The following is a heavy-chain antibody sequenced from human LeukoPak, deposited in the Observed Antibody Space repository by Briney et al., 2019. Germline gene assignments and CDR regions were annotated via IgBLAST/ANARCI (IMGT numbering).Heavy chain of an antibody. V-gene: IGHV4-34*01. Sequence: PSETLSLTCAVHGGSFRGYYWSWFRQPPGKGLEWIGEINHSGSTNYNPSLNSRVTISVHTSKNQDTLKLSSVTAADTAVYYCARKKYYDILTGQYNWFDPWGQGTLVTVSS. J-gene: IGHJ5*02. D-gene: IGHD3-9*01. CDR1: GGSFRGYY. CDR2: INHSGST. CDR3: ARKKYYDILTGQYNWFDP.